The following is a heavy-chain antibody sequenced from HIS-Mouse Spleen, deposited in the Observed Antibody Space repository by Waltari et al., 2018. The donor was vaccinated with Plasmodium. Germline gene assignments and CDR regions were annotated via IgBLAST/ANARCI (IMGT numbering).Heavy chain of an antibody. D-gene: IGHD2-15*01. CDR3: ARDRRLAFDY. CDR1: GGSISSSSYY. J-gene: IGHJ4*02. Sequence: QLQLQESGPGLVKPSETLSLTCTVSGGSISSSSYYWGWIRQPPGKGLEWIGTIYYSGSTYNNPSLKSRVTISVDTSKNQFSLKLSSVTAADTAVYYCARDRRLAFDYWGQGTLVTVSS. V-gene: IGHV4-39*02. CDR2: IYYSGST.